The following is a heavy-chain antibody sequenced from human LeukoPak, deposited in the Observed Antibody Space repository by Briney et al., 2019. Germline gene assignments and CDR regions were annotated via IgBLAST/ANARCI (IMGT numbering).Heavy chain of an antibody. D-gene: IGHD5-18*01. V-gene: IGHV3-7*01. Sequence: GGSLRLSCAASGFTFTNNFMSWVRQVPGKGLEWVANIKEDGSDKNYVESLKGRFTISRDNAKNSLYLQMDSLRAEDTAVYYCARDAGYGYDRFDYWGQGTQVTVSS. CDR3: ARDAGYGYDRFDY. CDR2: IKEDGSDK. CDR1: GFTFTNNF. J-gene: IGHJ4*02.